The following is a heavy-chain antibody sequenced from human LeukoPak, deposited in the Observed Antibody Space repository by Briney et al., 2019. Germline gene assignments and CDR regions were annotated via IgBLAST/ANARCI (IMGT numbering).Heavy chain of an antibody. D-gene: IGHD3-10*01. V-gene: IGHV3-66*01. CDR3: AKDLQTMVRGNNAFDI. CDR2: IYSGDRT. Sequence: GGSLRLSCVASGFSVSDIYMNWVRQAPGKGLEWLSVIYSGDRTYYADSVKDRFSISRDISKNTVYLQMNNLRAEDTAVYYCAKDLQTMVRGNNAFDIWGQGTMVTVSS. J-gene: IGHJ3*02. CDR1: GFSVSDIY.